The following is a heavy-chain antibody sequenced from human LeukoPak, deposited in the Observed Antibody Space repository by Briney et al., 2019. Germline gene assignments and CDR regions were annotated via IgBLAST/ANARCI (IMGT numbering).Heavy chain of an antibody. D-gene: IGHD6-25*01. Sequence: GGSLRLSCAASGFTFRTSPMHWVRQAPGKGLEWVAVISHDGKIKVYADSVKGRFTIFRDIAKNMLYLEMNSLRTEDTAVYYCARDPQRGAPDYFDSWGQGTLVTVSS. CDR3: ARDPQRGAPDYFDS. V-gene: IGHV3-30*04. CDR2: ISHDGKIK. CDR1: GFTFRTSP. J-gene: IGHJ4*02.